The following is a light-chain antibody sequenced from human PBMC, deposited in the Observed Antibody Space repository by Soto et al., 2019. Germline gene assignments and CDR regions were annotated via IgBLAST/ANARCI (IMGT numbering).Light chain of an antibody. Sequence: EIVLTQSPGTLSLSPGERATLSCRASQSVSSSYLAWYQQNPGQAPRLLIYGASTRPTGIPDRFSGSGSGTDFTLTISRLEPEDFAVYYCQQYGSSPPYTFGQGTKLEIK. CDR2: GAS. J-gene: IGKJ2*01. CDR1: QSVSSSY. V-gene: IGKV3-20*01. CDR3: QQYGSSPPYT.